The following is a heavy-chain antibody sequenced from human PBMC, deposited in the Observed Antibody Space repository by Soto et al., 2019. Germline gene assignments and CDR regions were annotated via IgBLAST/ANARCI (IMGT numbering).Heavy chain of an antibody. Sequence: SVKVSCKASGGTFSSYAISWVRQAPGQGLEWMGGIIPIFGTANYAQKFQGGVTITADKSTSTAYMELSSLRSEDTAVYYCARDASSGWWRSYYYYGMDVWGQGTTVTVSS. CDR3: ARDASSGWWRSYYYYGMDV. CDR2: IIPIFGTA. V-gene: IGHV1-69*06. CDR1: GGTFSSYA. J-gene: IGHJ6*02. D-gene: IGHD6-19*01.